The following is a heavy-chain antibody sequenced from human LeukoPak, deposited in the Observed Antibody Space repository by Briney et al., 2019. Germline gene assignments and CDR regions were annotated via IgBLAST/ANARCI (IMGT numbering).Heavy chain of an antibody. V-gene: IGHV3-48*03. D-gene: IGHD6-13*01. CDR3: ARVGALSSSWLLY. CDR1: GFTFSSYE. CDR2: ISRSATTI. J-gene: IGHJ4*02. Sequence: GGSLRLSCAASGFTFSSYEMNWVRQAPGKVLEWVSSISRSATTIYYADSVKGRFTISRDNAKNSLYLQMNSLRAEDTAVYFCARVGALSSSWLLYWGQGTLVTVSS.